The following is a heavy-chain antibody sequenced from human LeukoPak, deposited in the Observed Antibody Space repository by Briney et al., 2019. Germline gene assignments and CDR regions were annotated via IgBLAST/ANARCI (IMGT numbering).Heavy chain of an antibody. Sequence: PSETLSLTCAVYGGSFSGYYWSWIRQPPGKGPEWIGEINHSGSTNYNPSLKSRVTISVDTSKNQFSLKLSSVTAADTAVYYCARGDSSSYYFDYWGQGTLVTVSS. CDR2: INHSGST. D-gene: IGHD6-6*01. V-gene: IGHV4-34*01. CDR3: ARGDSSSYYFDY. J-gene: IGHJ4*02. CDR1: GGSFSGYY.